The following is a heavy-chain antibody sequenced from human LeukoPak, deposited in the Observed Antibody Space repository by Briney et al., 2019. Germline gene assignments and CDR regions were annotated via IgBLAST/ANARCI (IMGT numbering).Heavy chain of an antibody. CDR3: ARGSYYYDSSGSAKLDY. J-gene: IGHJ4*02. CDR2: IWFDGSNK. Sequence: GRSLRLSCAASGFTFSDYGMHWVRQAPGKGLEWVAVIWFDGSNKYYADSVKGRFTISRDNSKNTLFLQMNSLRAGDTAVYYCARGSYYYDSSGSAKLDYWGQGTLVTVSS. V-gene: IGHV3-33*01. CDR1: GFTFSDYG. D-gene: IGHD3-22*01.